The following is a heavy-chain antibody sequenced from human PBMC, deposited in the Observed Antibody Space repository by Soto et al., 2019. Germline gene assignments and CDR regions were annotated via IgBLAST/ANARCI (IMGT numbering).Heavy chain of an antibody. CDR2: ISYDGSNK. J-gene: IGHJ4*02. CDR1: GFTFSSYG. D-gene: IGHD6-13*01. Sequence: QVQLVESGGGVVQPGRSLRLSCAASGFTFSSYGMHWVRQAPGKGLEWVAVISYDGSNKYYADSVKGRFTISRDNSKNTLYLQMNSLRAEDTAVYYCAKVWAAAGTQTHFDYWGQGTLVTVSS. V-gene: IGHV3-30*18. CDR3: AKVWAAAGTQTHFDY.